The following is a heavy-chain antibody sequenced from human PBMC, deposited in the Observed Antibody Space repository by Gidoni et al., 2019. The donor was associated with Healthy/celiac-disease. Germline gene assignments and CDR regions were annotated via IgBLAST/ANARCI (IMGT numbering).Heavy chain of an antibody. CDR1: GGSISSYY. V-gene: IGHV4-59*01. CDR2: IYYSEST. CDR3: ARAIFGSGTFDY. J-gene: IGHJ4*02. Sequence: QVQLQESGPGLVKPSQTLSLLCPVSGGSISSYYWSWIRQPPGKGLEWIGYIYYSESTNYNPSLKSRVTISVDTSKNQFSLKLSSVTAADTAVYYCARAIFGSGTFDYWGQGTLVTVSS. D-gene: IGHD3-10*01.